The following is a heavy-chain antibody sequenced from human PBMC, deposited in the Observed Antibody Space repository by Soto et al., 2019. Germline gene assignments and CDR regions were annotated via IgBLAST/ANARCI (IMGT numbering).Heavy chain of an antibody. V-gene: IGHV4-31*03. CDR1: GGSISSGGYY. CDR2: IYYSGTT. D-gene: IGHD2-21*01. J-gene: IGHJ6*02. CDR3: AASCVACGGFNYYGMDV. Sequence: SETLSLTCTVSGGSISSGGYYWYWIRQHPGKGLEWIGYIYYSGTTYYNPSLKNRVTISVDTSKNQFSLKLSSVTAADTAVYYCAASCVACGGFNYYGMDVWGQGTTVTVS.